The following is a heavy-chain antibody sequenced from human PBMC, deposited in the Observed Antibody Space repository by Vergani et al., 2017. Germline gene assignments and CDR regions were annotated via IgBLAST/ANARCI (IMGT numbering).Heavy chain of an antibody. CDR1: GYSISSGYY. CDR3: ARIPRGYCSSVICFPFDH. CDR2: IYHSGST. V-gene: IGHV4-38-2*01. J-gene: IGHJ4*02. Sequence: QVQLQESGPGLVKPSETLSLTCAVSGYSISSGYYWGWIRQPPGKGLEWIGSIYHSGSTYYNPSLESRVTMSVDTSKNQFSLNLNSVTASDTAVYYCARIPRGYCSSVICFPFDHWGQGSLVTVSS. D-gene: IGHD2-2*01.